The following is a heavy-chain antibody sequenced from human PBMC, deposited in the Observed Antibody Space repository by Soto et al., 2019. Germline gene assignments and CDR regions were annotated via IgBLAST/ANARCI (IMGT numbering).Heavy chain of an antibody. D-gene: IGHD3-10*01. V-gene: IGHV4-39*01. J-gene: IGHJ6*02. CDR3: ARHMEMARRYYGMDV. Sequence: SETLSLTCTVSGGSISSSSYYWGWIRQPPGKGLEWIGSIYYSGSTYYNPSLKSRVTISVDTSKNQFSLKLSSVTAADTAVYYCARHMEMARRYYGMDVWGQGTTVTVSS. CDR1: GGSISSSSYY. CDR2: IYYSGST.